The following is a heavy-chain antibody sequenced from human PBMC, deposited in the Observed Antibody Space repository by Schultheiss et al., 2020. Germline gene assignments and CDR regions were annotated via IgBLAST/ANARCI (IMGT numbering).Heavy chain of an antibody. V-gene: IGHV3-49*03. J-gene: IGHJ5*02. D-gene: IGHD5-24*01. CDR1: GFTFGDYA. Sequence: GGSLRLSCTASGFTFGDYAMSWFRQAPGKGLEWVGFIRSKAYGVTTEYAASVKGRFTISRDDSKSIAYLQMNSLKTEDTAVYYCTRVTEMATIWGDWFDPWGQGTLVTVSS. CDR3: TRVTEMATIWGDWFDP. CDR2: IRSKAYGVTT.